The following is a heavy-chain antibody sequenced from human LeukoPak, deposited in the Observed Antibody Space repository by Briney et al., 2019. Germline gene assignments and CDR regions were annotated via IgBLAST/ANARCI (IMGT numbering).Heavy chain of an antibody. CDR1: GGSISSYY. V-gene: IGHV4-59*01. D-gene: IGHD3-10*01. Sequence: SETLSLTCTVSGGSISSYYRSWIRQPPGKGLEWIGYIYYSGSTNYNPSLKSRVTISVDTSKNQFSLKLSSVTAADTAVYYCARGNVVRDLEYWGQGTLVTVSS. CDR2: IYYSGST. CDR3: ARGNVVRDLEY. J-gene: IGHJ4*02.